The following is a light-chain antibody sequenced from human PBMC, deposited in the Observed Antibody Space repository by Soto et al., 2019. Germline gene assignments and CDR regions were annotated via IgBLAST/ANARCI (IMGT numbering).Light chain of an antibody. CDR2: DAS. CDR1: QSVSSN. Sequence: EIVMTQSPATLSVSPGERATLSCRASQSVSSNLAWYQQKPGQAPRLLIYDASNRATGIPARFSGSGSGTDLTLTISSLEPEDFAIYYCQQRYIWPPLTFGQGTRLEIK. V-gene: IGKV3-11*01. J-gene: IGKJ5*01. CDR3: QQRYIWPPLT.